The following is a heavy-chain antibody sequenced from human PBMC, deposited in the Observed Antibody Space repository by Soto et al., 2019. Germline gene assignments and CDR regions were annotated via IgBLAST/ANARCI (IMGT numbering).Heavy chain of an antibody. J-gene: IGHJ5*02. CDR1: GGTSSSYA. Sequence: QVQLVQSGAEVKKPGSSVKVSCKASGGTSSSYAISWVRQAPGQGLEWMGGIIPIFGTANYAQKFQGRVTITADESTSTAYMGLSSLRSEDTAVYYCARGVVVVPAAVSYWFDPWGQGTLVTVSS. CDR3: ARGVVVVPAAVSYWFDP. D-gene: IGHD2-2*01. CDR2: IIPIFGTA. V-gene: IGHV1-69*01.